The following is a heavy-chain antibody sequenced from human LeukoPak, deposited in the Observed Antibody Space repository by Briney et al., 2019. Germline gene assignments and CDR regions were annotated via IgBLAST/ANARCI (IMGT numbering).Heavy chain of an antibody. Sequence: SDTPSLTCAVSGASISSNNWWWSWVRQPPGKGLEWIGEIYHSGSTNYNPSLKSRVTMSVDKSKNQFSLKLSSVTAADTAVYYCASAEPRGIIWYPYWGQGTLVTVSS. CDR1: GASISSNNW. D-gene: IGHD6-13*01. V-gene: IGHV4-4*02. CDR2: IYHSGST. CDR3: ASAEPRGIIWYPY. J-gene: IGHJ4*02.